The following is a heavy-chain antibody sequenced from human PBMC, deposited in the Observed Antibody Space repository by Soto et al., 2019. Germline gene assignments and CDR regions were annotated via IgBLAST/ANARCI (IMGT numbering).Heavy chain of an antibody. V-gene: IGHV1-2*04. CDR3: ARDRVPAATYYYYGMDV. D-gene: IGHD2-2*01. Sequence: QVQLVQSGAEVKKPGASVKVSCKASGYTFTGYYMHWVRQAPGQGLEWMGWINPNSGGTNYAQKFQGWVTMTRDTSVSTAYMELSRLRSDETAVYYCARDRVPAATYYYYGMDVWGQGTTVTVSS. CDR1: GYTFTGYY. CDR2: INPNSGGT. J-gene: IGHJ6*02.